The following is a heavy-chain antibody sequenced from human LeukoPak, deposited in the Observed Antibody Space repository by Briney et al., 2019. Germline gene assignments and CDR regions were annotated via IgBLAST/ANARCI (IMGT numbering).Heavy chain of an antibody. V-gene: IGHV4-59*01. J-gene: IGHJ4*02. CDR1: GGSFSGYY. CDR3: AGRSRSGWYYDY. CDR2: NYYNGGT. D-gene: IGHD6-19*01. Sequence: SETLSLTCTVSGGSFSGYYWTWIRQPPGKGLEWIGNNYYNGGTNYNPSLKSRVTISVGLSRSQFSLELNSVTAADTAVYYCAGRSRSGWYYDYWGQGTLVTVSP.